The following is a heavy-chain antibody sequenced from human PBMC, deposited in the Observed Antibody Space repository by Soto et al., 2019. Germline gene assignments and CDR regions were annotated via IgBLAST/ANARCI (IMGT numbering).Heavy chain of an antibody. CDR2: IYYSGST. CDR1: GGSISSSSYY. D-gene: IGHD3-22*01. V-gene: IGHV4-39*01. CDR3: ARLKLTIIAF. Sequence: PSETLSLTCTVSGGSISSSSYYWGWIRQPPGKGLEGIGSIYYSGSTYYNPSLKSRVTISVDTSKNQFSLKLSSVTAADTAVYYCARLKLTIIAFWGQGTLVTVSS. J-gene: IGHJ4*02.